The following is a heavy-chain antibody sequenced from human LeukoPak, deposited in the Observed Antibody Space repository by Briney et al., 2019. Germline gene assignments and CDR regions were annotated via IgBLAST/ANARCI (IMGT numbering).Heavy chain of an antibody. CDR2: ISHSGTT. V-gene: IGHV4-4*02. J-gene: IGHJ4*02. D-gene: IGHD2/OR15-2a*01. Sequence: PSETLSLTCGVSGGSIDITNYWSWVRQAPGGGLEWIGDISHSGTTNYNPSLRSRVTMFLDRANNQFSLSLTSVTAADSAVYYCTRENRPFCPFAYWGQGALVTVSS. CDR1: GGSIDITNY. CDR3: TRENRPFCPFAY.